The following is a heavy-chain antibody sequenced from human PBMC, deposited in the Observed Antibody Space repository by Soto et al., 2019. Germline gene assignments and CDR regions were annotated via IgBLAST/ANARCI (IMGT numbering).Heavy chain of an antibody. Sequence: QVHLVESGGGVVQPGRSLRLSCAASGFTFSDYAMHWVRQAPGKGLEWVALISYHGSNKYYADSVKGRFTISRDNSKNTLFLQMDSLRPKDTAVYYCAKDITKYCDYWGQGTLVTVSS. CDR1: GFTFSDYA. D-gene: IGHD1-20*01. V-gene: IGHV3-30-3*01. J-gene: IGHJ4*02. CDR2: ISYHGSNK. CDR3: AKDITKYCDY.